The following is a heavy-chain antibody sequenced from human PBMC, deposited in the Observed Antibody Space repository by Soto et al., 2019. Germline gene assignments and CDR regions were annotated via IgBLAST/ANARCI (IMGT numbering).Heavy chain of an antibody. CDR3: ARGEYVYYYGSGSYSRRPHFDY. V-gene: IGHV4-34*01. CDR1: GVSFSGYY. Sequence: SETLSLTCAVYGVSFSGYYWSWIRQPPGKGLEWIGEINHSGSTNYNPSLKSRVTISVDTSKNQFSLKLSSVTAADTAVYYCARGEYVYYYGSGSYSRRPHFDYWGQGTLVTV. D-gene: IGHD3-10*01. CDR2: INHSGST. J-gene: IGHJ4*02.